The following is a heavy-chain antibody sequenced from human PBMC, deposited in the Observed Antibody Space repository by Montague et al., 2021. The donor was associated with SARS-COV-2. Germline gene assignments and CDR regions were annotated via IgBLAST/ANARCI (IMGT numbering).Heavy chain of an antibody. V-gene: IGHV4-59*01. CDR3: ARDTEGYISSWYHDY. CDR2: IYYSGST. D-gene: IGHD6-13*01. CDR1: GGSISSYY. Sequence: SETLSLTCTVAGGSISSYYWSWIRQPAGKGLEWIGYIYYSGSTNXNPSRKSRVTISVDTSKNQFSLKLSSVTAADTAVYYCARDTEGYISSWYHDYWGQGTLVTVSS. J-gene: IGHJ4*02.